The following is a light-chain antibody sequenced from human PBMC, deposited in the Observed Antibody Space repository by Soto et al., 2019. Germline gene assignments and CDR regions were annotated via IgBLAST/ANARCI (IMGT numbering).Light chain of an antibody. CDR1: SSDVGGYNY. CDR3: SSYTSSSTYV. V-gene: IGLV2-14*01. J-gene: IGLJ1*01. Sequence: ALTQPASVSGSPGQSITISCTGTSSDVGGYNYVSWYQQHPGKAPKLMIYEVSNRPSGVPNRFSGSKSGNTASLTISGLQAEDEADYYCSSYTSSSTYVFGTGTKVTVL. CDR2: EVS.